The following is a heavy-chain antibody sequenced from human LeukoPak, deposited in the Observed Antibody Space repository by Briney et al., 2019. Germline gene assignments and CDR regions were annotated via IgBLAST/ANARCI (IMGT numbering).Heavy chain of an antibody. Sequence: PGGSLRLSCAASGFTYSSYGMHWVRQAPGKGLEWVAVIWYDGSNKYYADSVKGRFTISRDNAKNTLYLQMNSLRAEDTAVYYCARSRRPTVTTTFDYWGQGTLVTVSS. CDR3: ARSRRPTVTTTFDY. D-gene: IGHD4-17*01. V-gene: IGHV3-33*01. J-gene: IGHJ4*02. CDR1: GFTYSSYG. CDR2: IWYDGSNK.